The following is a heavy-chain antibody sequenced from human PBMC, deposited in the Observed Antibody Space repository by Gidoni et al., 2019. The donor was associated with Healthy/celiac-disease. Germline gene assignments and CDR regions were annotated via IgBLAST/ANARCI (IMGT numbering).Heavy chain of an antibody. J-gene: IGHJ6*03. CDR1: GASISSYY. D-gene: IGHD2-2*01. CDR3: ARTPYTCSSTSCYVGDDYYYMDV. Sequence: QVQLQASGPGLVKPSETLSLTCPVSGASISSYYCSWIRQPPGKGLEWIGYIYYSGSTNYNPSLKRRVTISVDTSKNQVSLKLSSVTAADTAVYYCARTPYTCSSTSCYVGDDYYYMDVWGKGTTVTVSS. CDR2: IYYSGST. V-gene: IGHV4-59*08.